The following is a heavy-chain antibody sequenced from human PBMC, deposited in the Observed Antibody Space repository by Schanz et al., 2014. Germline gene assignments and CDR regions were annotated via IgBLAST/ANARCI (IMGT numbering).Heavy chain of an antibody. J-gene: IGHJ4*02. D-gene: IGHD3-16*01. Sequence: EVQLLESGGGLVQPGGSLRLSCAASGFTFTTHSMTWVRQAPGKGLEWVSGISGSGGSTYYADSVKGRFTISRDNSKTTLSLQVNSLRAEETAVYYCAKGLYYDNTGGGFDYWGQGTLVTVSS. CDR3: AKGLYYDNTGGGFDY. CDR2: ISGSGGST. CDR1: GFTFTTHS. V-gene: IGHV3-23*01.